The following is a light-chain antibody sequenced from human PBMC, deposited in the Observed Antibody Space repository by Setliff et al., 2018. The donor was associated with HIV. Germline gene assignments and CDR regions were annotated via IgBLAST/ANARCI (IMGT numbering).Light chain of an antibody. J-gene: IGLJ1*01. CDR3: SSYTSSSLGYV. CDR2: EVS. Sequence: SVLTQPASVSGSPGQSITISCTGTSSDVGGYNYVSWYQQHPGKAPKLMIYEVSNRPSGVSNRFSGSKSGNTASLTISGLQAEDEADYYCSSYTSSSLGYVFGTGTKVTVL. V-gene: IGLV2-14*01. CDR1: SSDVGGYNY.